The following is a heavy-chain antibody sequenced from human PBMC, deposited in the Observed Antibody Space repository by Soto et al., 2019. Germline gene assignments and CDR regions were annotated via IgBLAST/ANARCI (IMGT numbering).Heavy chain of an antibody. CDR2: ISTYNGDT. V-gene: IGHV1-18*01. CDR1: GYTFSTSG. CDR3: ARAGAAPYYYYGMDV. J-gene: IGHJ6*02. D-gene: IGHD2-15*01. Sequence: QVQLVQSGAEVRKPGASVKVSCKASGYTFSTSGLSWLRQAPGHGLEWMGWISTYNGDTNDAPKFQDRVTMTSDTSTSTVYMELRGLRSDDTAVYYCARAGAAPYYYYGMDVWGQGTRVTVSS.